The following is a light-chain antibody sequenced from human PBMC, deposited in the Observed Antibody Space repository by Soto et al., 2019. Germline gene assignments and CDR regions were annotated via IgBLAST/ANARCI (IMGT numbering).Light chain of an antibody. CDR3: ASYTSSSTRV. V-gene: IGLV2-14*01. Sequence: ALTQPASVSGSPGQSITISCTGTSSDVGGYNYVSWYQQHPGQAPKLMIYEVTNRPSGVSNRFSGSRSGNTASLTISGLQPEGEADYYCASYTSSSTRVFGTGTKVTGL. CDR2: EVT. J-gene: IGLJ1*01. CDR1: SSDVGGYNY.